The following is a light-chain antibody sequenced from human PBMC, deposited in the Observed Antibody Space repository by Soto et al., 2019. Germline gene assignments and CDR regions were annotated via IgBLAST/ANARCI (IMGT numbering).Light chain of an antibody. CDR3: AAWDDSLSGYV. CDR1: SSDVGGYNY. J-gene: IGLJ1*01. CDR2: EVS. V-gene: IGLV2-14*01. Sequence: QSALTQPASVSGSPGQSITISCTGTSSDVGGYNYVSRYQQHPGKAPKLMIYEVSNRPSGVSNRFSGSKSGTSASLAISGLQAEDEADYYCAAWDDSLSGYVFGTGTKVTVL.